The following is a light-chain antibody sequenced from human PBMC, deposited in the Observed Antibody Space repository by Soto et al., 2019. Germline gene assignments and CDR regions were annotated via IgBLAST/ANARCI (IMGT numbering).Light chain of an antibody. V-gene: IGLV2-23*01. CDR2: EGT. Sequence: QSVLTQPASVSGSPGQSITISCTGISSDVGSYNLVSWYQQHPGEAPKLMIYEGTKRPSGVSNRFSGSKSGNTASLTISGLQAEDEADYYCSSYAGRRPLVFGGGTKVTVL. J-gene: IGLJ2*01. CDR3: SSYAGRRPLV. CDR1: SSDVGSYNL.